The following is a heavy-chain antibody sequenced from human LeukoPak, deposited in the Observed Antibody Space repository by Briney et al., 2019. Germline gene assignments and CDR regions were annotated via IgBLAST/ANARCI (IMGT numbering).Heavy chain of an antibody. D-gene: IGHD4-17*01. CDR3: ARRTTVTTLYYYYGMDV. Sequence: VASVKVSCKASGYTFTSYGISWVRQAPGQGLEWMGWISAYNGNTNYAQKLRGRVTMTTDTSTSTAYMELRSLRSDDTAVYYCARRTTVTTLYYYYGMDVWGQGTTVTVSS. V-gene: IGHV1-18*01. J-gene: IGHJ6*02. CDR1: GYTFTSYG. CDR2: ISAYNGNT.